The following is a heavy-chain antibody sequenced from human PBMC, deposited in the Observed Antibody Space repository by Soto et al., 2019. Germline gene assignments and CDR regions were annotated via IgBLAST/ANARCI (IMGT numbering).Heavy chain of an antibody. CDR1: GFTFSSYG. V-gene: IGHV3-30*18. J-gene: IGHJ6*02. CDR3: VKDGSSGWPYFYDMDV. D-gene: IGHD6-19*01. Sequence: QVQLVESGGGVVQPGRSLRLSCAASGFTFSSYGMHWVRQAPGKGLEWVACISYDGRNKYYADAVKGRFTISRDNSKNTLYLQMSSLRAEDTAVYYCVKDGSSGWPYFYDMDVWGQGTTVTVSS. CDR2: ISYDGRNK.